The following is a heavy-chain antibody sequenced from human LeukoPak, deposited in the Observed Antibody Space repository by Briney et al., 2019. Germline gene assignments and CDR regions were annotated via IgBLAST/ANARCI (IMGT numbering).Heavy chain of an antibody. CDR3: ARDRSSCSGGSCTEVLDY. J-gene: IGHJ4*02. D-gene: IGHD2-15*01. V-gene: IGHV4-38-2*02. CDR1: GYSISSGYY. Sequence: SETLSLTCTVSGYSISSGYYWGWIRQPPGKGLEWIGSIYHSGSTYYNPSLKSRVTISVDTSKNQFSLKLSSVTAADTAVYYCARDRSSCSGGSCTEVLDYWGRGTLVTVS. CDR2: IYHSGST.